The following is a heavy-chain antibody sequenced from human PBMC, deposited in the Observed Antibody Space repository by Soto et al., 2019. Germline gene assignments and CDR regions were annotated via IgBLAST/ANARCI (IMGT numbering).Heavy chain of an antibody. CDR1: GDSISSYY. V-gene: IGHV4-59*12. Sequence: QVQLQESGPGLVRPSETLSLTCTVSGDSISSYYWSWIRQPPGKGLEWIGYTSFTGSTIYNPSLESRTTISLDTSKNQVSLKLKSVTAADTAVYFCARVGELPVWFDPWGRGTLVTVSS. CDR2: TSFTGST. D-gene: IGHD3-10*01. CDR3: ARVGELPVWFDP. J-gene: IGHJ5*02.